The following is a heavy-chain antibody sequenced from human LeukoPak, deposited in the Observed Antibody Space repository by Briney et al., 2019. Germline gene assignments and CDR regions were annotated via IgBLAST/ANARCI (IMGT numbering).Heavy chain of an antibody. CDR1: GGSFSGHY. J-gene: IGHJ6*04. CDR3: ARGIWYCSSTSCYSGSYYYYGTDV. V-gene: IGHV4-34*01. CDR2: INHSGST. Sequence: SETLSLTCAVYGGSFSGHYWSWIRQPPGKGREWIGEINHSGSTNYNPYLKSRVTISVDTSKNQFSLKLSSVTAADTAVYYCARGIWYCSSTSCYSGSYYYYGTDVWGKGTTVTVSS. D-gene: IGHD2-2*01.